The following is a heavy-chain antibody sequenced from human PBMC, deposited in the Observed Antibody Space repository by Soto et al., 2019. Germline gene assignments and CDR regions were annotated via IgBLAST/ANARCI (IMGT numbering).Heavy chain of an antibody. CDR2: INHSGST. V-gene: IGHV4-34*01. D-gene: IGHD3-3*01. CDR1: GGSFSGYY. J-gene: IGHJ5*02. Sequence: SETLSLTCAVYGGSFSGYYWSWIRQPPGKGLEWIGEINHSGSTNYNPSLKSRVTISVDTSKNQFSLKLSSVTAADTAVYYCARSSRDTLLGVVYNWFDPWGQGTLVTVSS. CDR3: ARSSRDTLLGVVYNWFDP.